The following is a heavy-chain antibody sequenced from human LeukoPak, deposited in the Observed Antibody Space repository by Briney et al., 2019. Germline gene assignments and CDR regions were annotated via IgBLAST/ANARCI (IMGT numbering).Heavy chain of an antibody. V-gene: IGHV3-20*04. D-gene: IGHD3-22*01. CDR3: ARGVDYYDSSGYYFRIGYFDY. CDR2: INWNGGST. Sequence: GGSLRLSCAASGFTFDDYGMSWVRQAPGKGLEWVSGINWNGGSTGYADSVKGRFTISRDNAKSSLYLQMNSLRAEDTALYYCARGVDYYDSSGYYFRIGYFDYWGQGTLVTVSS. CDR1: GFTFDDYG. J-gene: IGHJ4*02.